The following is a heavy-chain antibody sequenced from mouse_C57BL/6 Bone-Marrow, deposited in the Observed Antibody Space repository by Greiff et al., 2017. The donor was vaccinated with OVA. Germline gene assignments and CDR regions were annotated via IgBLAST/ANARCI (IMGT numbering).Heavy chain of an antibody. J-gene: IGHJ3*01. CDR1: GYAFTNYL. CDR2: INPGSGGT. V-gene: IGHV1-54*01. CDR3: ARAAQATPFAY. D-gene: IGHD3-2*02. Sequence: QVHVKQSGAELVRPGTSVKVSCKASGYAFTNYLIEWVKQRPGQGLEWIGVINPGSGGTNYNEKFKGKATLTADKSSSTAYMQLSSLTSEDSAVYFCARAAQATPFAYWGQGTLVTVSA.